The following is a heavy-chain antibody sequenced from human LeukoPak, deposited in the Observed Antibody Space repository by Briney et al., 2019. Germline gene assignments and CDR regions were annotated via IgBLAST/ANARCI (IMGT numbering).Heavy chain of an antibody. CDR1: GFTFSDFY. V-gene: IGHV3-11*01. CDR3: ARGHTSTDH. D-gene: IGHD5-18*01. J-gene: IGHJ4*02. CDR2: ITRGGDAV. Sequence: EGSLRLSCAASGFTFSDFYMSWMRQAPGKGLEWVLYITRGGDAVYYADSVKGRFTISRDNAKNSLFLQMNSLRDEDTAVYYCARGHTSTDHWGQGTMVTVSS.